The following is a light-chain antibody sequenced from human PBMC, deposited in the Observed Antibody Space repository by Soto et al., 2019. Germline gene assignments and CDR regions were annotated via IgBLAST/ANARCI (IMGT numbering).Light chain of an antibody. CDR1: SSDVGGYNY. Sequence: QSALTQPASVYGSPGQSITISCNGTSSDVGGYNYVSWYQQHPGKAPKLMIYDVSNRPSGVSNRFSGSKSGNTASLTISGLQAEDEADYYCSSYTSSSTSYVFGTGTKVTVL. V-gene: IGLV2-14*01. J-gene: IGLJ1*01. CDR3: SSYTSSSTSYV. CDR2: DVS.